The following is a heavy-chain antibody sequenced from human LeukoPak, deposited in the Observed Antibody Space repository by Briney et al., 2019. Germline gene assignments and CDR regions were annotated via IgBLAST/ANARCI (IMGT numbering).Heavy chain of an antibody. J-gene: IGHJ3*02. CDR3: AREWLENKDAFDI. V-gene: IGHV1-2*02. CDR2: INPNSGGT. D-gene: IGHD6-19*01. CDR1: GYTFTGYY. Sequence: GASVKVSCKASGYTFTGYYMHWVRQAPGQGLEWMGWINPNSGGTNYAQKFQGRVTITADKSTSTAYMELSSLRSEDTAVYYCAREWLENKDAFDIWGQGTMVTVSS.